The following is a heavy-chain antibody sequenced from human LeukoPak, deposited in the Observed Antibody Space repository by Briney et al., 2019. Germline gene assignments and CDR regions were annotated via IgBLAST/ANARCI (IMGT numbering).Heavy chain of an antibody. D-gene: IGHD4-23*01. CDR2: ITGSGGST. CDR1: GFTFCSYA. CDR3: AKDARDYGGNFDY. V-gene: IGHV3-23*01. J-gene: IGHJ4*02. Sequence: GGSLRLSCAASGFTFCSYAMSWVRQAPGKGLEWVSAITGSGGSTYYADSVKGRFTISRDDSKNTLYLQMNSLRAEDTAVYYCAKDARDYGGNFDYWGQGTLVTVSS.